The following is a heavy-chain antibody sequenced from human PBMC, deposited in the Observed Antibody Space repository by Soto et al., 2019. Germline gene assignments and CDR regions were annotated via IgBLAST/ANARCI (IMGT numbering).Heavy chain of an antibody. D-gene: IGHD1-26*01. CDR3: ARENEVGATEGFDY. J-gene: IGHJ4*02. V-gene: IGHV4-61*08. CDR1: GGSIYRSGYY. CDR2: IDYSGST. Sequence: PSETLSLTCTVSGGSIYRSGYYWSWIRQPPGRGLEWIGYIDYSGSTNSNPSLKSRVTISVDTSKNQFSLKLSSVTAADTAVYYCARENEVGATEGFDYWGQGTLVTVSS.